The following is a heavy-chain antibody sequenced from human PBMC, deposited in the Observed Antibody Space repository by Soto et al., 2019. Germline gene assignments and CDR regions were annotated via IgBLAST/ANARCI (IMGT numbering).Heavy chain of an antibody. V-gene: IGHV3-30-3*01. J-gene: IGHJ4*02. CDR2: ISYDGNDE. Sequence: LXLSCFASGFTFSDFPLHWVRRAPGKGLEWVAVISYDGNDESYSDSVKGRFTISRDNSKTTVYLQMNSLRADDMAVYHCARDMRHDYASGRLDYLGQGSLVTVSS. CDR1: GFTFSDFP. D-gene: IGHD3-10*01. CDR3: ARDMRHDYASGRLDY.